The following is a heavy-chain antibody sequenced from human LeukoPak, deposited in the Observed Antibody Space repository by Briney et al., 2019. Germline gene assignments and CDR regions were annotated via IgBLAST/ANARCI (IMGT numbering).Heavy chain of an antibody. D-gene: IGHD3-9*01. J-gene: IGHJ4*02. CDR1: GYTFTSYG. V-gene: IGHV1-18*01. CDR3: AREHYDILTGYSTENFDY. CDR2: ISAYNGNT. Sequence: ASVKVSCKASGYTFTSYGISWVRQAPGQGLEWMGWISAYNGNTNYAQKLQGRVTMTTDTSTSTAYMELRSLRSDDTAVYYCAREHYDILTGYSTENFDYWGQGTLVTVSS.